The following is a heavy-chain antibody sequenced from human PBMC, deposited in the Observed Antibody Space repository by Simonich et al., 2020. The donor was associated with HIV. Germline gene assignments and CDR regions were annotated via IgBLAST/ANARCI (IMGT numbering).Heavy chain of an antibody. CDR1: GVSFSGYH. Sequence: QVQLQQWGSGLLKTSETLSLTCAVYGVSFSGYHRSWIRQPPGKGLECIREINPIGSSNYKPSHPSRVTISLHTSKKKFSLKVNSVTAADTAVYYCATSSGGNEYWGQGTLVTVSS. D-gene: IGHD3-10*01. CDR2: INPIGSS. CDR3: ATSSGGNEY. J-gene: IGHJ4*02. V-gene: IGHV4-34*01.